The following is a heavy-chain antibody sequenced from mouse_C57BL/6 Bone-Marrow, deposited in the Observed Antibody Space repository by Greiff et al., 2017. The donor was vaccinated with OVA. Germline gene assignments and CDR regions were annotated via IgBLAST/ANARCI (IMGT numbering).Heavy chain of an antibody. CDR1: GFTFSSYA. CDR2: ISSGGDYI. V-gene: IGHV5-9-1*02. D-gene: IGHD1-3*01. CDR3: TRPRSSGQGGGAMDY. J-gene: IGHJ4*01. Sequence: EVKLMESGEGLVKPGGSLKLSCAASGFTFSSYAMSWVRQTPEKRLEWVAYISSGGDYIYYADTVKGRFTISRDNARNTLYLQMSSLKSEDTAMYYCTRPRSSGQGGGAMDYWGQGTSVTVSS.